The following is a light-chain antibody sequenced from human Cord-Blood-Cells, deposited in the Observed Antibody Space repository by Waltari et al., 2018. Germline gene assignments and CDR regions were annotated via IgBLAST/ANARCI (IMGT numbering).Light chain of an antibody. CDR3: MQGTRWPWT. CDR1: QSLVYSDGNTY. J-gene: IGKJ1*01. CDR2: KVS. Sequence: VVMTQSPLSLPVTLGQPASISCRSSQSLVYSDGNTYLNWFQQRPGQSPRRLIYKVSNRDSAVPVRFSGRESDTDCTQKSSRVEAADAWVYYCMQGTRWPWTFGQGTKVEIK. V-gene: IGKV2-30*01.